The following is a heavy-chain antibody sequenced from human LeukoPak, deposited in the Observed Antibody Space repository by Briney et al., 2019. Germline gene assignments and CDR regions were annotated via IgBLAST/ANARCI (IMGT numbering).Heavy chain of an antibody. CDR1: GYTFSSYD. V-gene: IGHV1-8*01. J-gene: IGHJ2*01. CDR3: TRMRGYTYGYWYLDI. D-gene: IGHD5-18*01. Sequence: ASVKVSCKAAGYTFSSYDINWVRQAPGQGLEYMGWMNPSSGNTGYTQKFQGRITMTRDTSIGTAYMELSSLKSEDTALYYCTRMRGYTYGYWYLDIWGRGTLVTVSS. CDR2: MNPSSGNT.